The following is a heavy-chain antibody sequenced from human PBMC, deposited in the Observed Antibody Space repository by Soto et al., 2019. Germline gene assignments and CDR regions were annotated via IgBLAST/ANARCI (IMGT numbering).Heavy chain of an antibody. CDR2: INPSGGST. CDR3: ARARRFTDMTTVVTPKIKASESAEYFQH. Sequence: ASVKVSCKASGYTFTSYYMHWVRQAPGQGLEWMGIINPSGGSTSYAQKFQGRVTMTRDTSTSTVYMELSSLRSEDTAVYYCARARRFTDMTTVVTPKIKASESAEYFQHWGQGTLVTVSS. CDR1: GYTFTSYY. D-gene: IGHD4-17*01. V-gene: IGHV1-46*01. J-gene: IGHJ1*01.